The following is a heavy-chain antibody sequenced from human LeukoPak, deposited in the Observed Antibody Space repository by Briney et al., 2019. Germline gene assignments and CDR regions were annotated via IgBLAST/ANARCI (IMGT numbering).Heavy chain of an antibody. Sequence: GGSLRLSCQASGFTFTSYSMNWVRQAPGKGLEWVSYIRSSSSPIYYADSVRGRFTISRDNARNSLYLQMSNLRAEDTAVYYCAREMLAAVAAQSWGQGTLVTVSS. D-gene: IGHD6-19*01. V-gene: IGHV3-48*01. CDR3: AREMLAAVAAQS. CDR2: IRSSSSPI. CDR1: GFTFTSYS. J-gene: IGHJ5*02.